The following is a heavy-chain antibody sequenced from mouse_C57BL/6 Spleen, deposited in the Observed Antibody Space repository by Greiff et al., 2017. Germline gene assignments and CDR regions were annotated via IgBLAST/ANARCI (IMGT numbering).Heavy chain of an antibody. CDR1: GFTFSDYG. J-gene: IGHJ4*01. D-gene: IGHD1-1*01. V-gene: IGHV5-17*01. Sequence: EVMLVESGGGLVKPGGSLKLSCAASGFTFSDYGMHWVRQAPEKGLEWVAYISSGSSTIYYADTVKGRFTISRDNAKNTLFLQMTSLRSEDTAMYYCARNYGSSYSYYAMDYWGQGTSVTVSS. CDR3: ARNYGSSYSYYAMDY. CDR2: ISSGSSTI.